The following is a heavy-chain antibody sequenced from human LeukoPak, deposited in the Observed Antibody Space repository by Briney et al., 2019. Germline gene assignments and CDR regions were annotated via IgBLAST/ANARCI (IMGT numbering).Heavy chain of an antibody. V-gene: IGHV3-7*01. CDR1: GFTFSNYW. CDR3: ARDKIVGPTTLDY. D-gene: IGHD1-26*01. J-gene: IGHJ4*02. CDR2: MKQDGSEI. Sequence: GGSLRLSCTASGFTFSNYWMSWVRRAPGKGPEWVANMKQDGSEIYYVDSVKGRFTISRDNAKNSVYLEMNNLRAEDTAVYYCARDKIVGPTTLDYWGQGTLVTVSS.